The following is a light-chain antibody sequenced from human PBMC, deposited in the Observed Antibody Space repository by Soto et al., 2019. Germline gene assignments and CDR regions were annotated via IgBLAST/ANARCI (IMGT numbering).Light chain of an antibody. CDR3: QTWVAGIYV. J-gene: IGLJ1*01. CDR1: SGHSSYA. V-gene: IGLV4-69*01. CDR2: LNSDGSH. Sequence: QSVLTQSPSASASLGASVKLTCTLSSGHSSYAIAWHQQQPEKAPRYLMNLNSDGSHSKGDGIPDRFSGSSSGAERYLTISSLQSEDEADYYCQTWVAGIYVFGTGTKLTVL.